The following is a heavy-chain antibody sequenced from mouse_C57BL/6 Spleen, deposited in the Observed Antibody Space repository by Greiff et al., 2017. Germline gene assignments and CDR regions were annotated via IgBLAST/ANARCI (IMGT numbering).Heavy chain of an antibody. CDR2: IYPGGGYT. D-gene: IGHD2-1*01. V-gene: IGHV1-63*01. CDR3: ARGGTYGKGDYFDY. J-gene: IGHJ2*01. CDR1: GYTFTNYW. Sequence: QVQLKESGAELVRPGTSVKMSCKASGYTFTNYWIGWAKQRPGHGLEWIGDIYPGGGYTNYNEKFKGKATLTADKSSSTAYMQFSSLTSEDSAIYYCARGGTYGKGDYFDYWGQGTTLTVSS.